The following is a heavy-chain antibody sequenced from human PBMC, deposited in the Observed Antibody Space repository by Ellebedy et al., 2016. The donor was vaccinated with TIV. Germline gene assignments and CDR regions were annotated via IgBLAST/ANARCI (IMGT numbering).Heavy chain of an antibody. Sequence: GGSLRLXXAASGFTFSSYWMTWVRQAPGKGLEWVSSISGRGDFSYYADSVKGRFTISRDSSKNTLFLQMNSLRAEDTAVYYCANVMSFRDFFDYWGQGTLVTVSS. J-gene: IGHJ4*02. D-gene: IGHD2-21*01. CDR1: GFTFSSYW. CDR2: ISGRGDFS. V-gene: IGHV3-23*01. CDR3: ANVMSFRDFFDY.